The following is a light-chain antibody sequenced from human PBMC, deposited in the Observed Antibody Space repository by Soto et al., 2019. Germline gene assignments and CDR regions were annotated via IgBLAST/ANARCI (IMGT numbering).Light chain of an antibody. V-gene: IGKV3-20*01. J-gene: IGKJ1*01. CDR3: QQSHSIPLT. CDR1: QSVSNNY. Sequence: EIVLTQSPGTLSLSPGERATLSCRASQSVSNNYLAWYQQKPGQAPRLLIYGASNRATGIPDRFSGSGSGTDFTLTISRLEPEDFATYYCQQSHSIPLTFGQGTKVEIK. CDR2: GAS.